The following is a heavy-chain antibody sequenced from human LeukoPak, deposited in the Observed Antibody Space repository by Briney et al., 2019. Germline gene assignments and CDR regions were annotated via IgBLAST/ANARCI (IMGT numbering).Heavy chain of an antibody. CDR3: AGEGSLNTPITTFGRGWFDP. J-gene: IGHJ5*02. D-gene: IGHD3-3*01. Sequence: PSETLSLTCAVYGGSFSGYYWSWVRQPPGKGPEWIGHIYYSGSTYYNPPLKSRVTISIDTSANYFSLRLSSVTAADTAVYYCAGEGSLNTPITTFGRGWFDPWGQGTLVTVSS. V-gene: IGHV4-30-4*01. CDR1: GGSFSGYY. CDR2: IYYSGST.